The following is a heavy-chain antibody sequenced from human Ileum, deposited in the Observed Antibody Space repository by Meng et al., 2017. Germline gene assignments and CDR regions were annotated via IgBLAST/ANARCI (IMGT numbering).Heavy chain of an antibody. CDR1: GFTFSTYA. CDR3: AKGGMWFGELANWYFDV. CDR2: ITNSGGTT. D-gene: IGHD3-10*01. Sequence: GESLKISCEASGFTFSTYAMSWVRQAPGKGLERVSGITNSGGTTYYADSVKGRFTISRDNSKNTLYLQMNSLRAEDTAVYYCAKGGMWFGELANWYFDVWGRGTLVTVSS. J-gene: IGHJ2*01. V-gene: IGHV3-23*01.